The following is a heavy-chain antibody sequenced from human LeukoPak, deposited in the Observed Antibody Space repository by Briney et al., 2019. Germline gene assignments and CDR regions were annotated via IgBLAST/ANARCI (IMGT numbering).Heavy chain of an antibody. CDR1: GGSFSDAEAS. CDR3: ASARGGSGYYYSNFPFDY. D-gene: IGHD3-22*01. V-gene: IGHV4-30-4*08. J-gene: IGHJ4*02. Sequence: SQTLSLTCTVSGGSFSDAEASWIWIRQPPGKGLEWIGDIYYSGSTYYSPSLKSRVSISLDTSKSQFSLSLTSVTAADTAVYYCASARGGSGYYYSNFPFDYWGQGTLVTVSS. CDR2: IYYSGST.